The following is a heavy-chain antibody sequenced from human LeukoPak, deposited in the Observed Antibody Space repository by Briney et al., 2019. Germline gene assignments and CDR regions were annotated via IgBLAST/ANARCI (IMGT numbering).Heavy chain of an antibody. J-gene: IGHJ6*03. D-gene: IGHD3-22*01. Sequence: SDTLSLTCTVSGDSISSSDYYGGWIRQSPGKGVEGIGRISYSGKTFYNPSLKSHHTMSVDTSQNLLSRRPTSGTAPDTAVYFCSTLPHSYYADTAGYYPYYYMDVWGEGAPATVSS. CDR1: GDSISSSDYY. CDR3: STLPHSYYADTAGYYPYYYMDV. V-gene: IGHV4-39*02. CDR2: ISYSGKT.